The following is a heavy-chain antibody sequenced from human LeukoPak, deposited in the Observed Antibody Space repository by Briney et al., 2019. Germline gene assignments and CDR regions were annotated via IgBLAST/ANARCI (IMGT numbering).Heavy chain of an antibody. D-gene: IGHD5-12*01. CDR2: ISGSGDTT. CDR3: ASIYSDYAFDI. V-gene: IGHV3-23*01. J-gene: IGHJ3*02. CDR1: GFTFSSYA. Sequence: PGGSLRLSCAASGFTFSSYAMSWVRQAPGKGLEWVSTISGSGDTTYYADSVKGRFTISRDNAKNSLSLQMNSLRAEGTAVYYCASIYSDYAFDIWGQGTLVTV.